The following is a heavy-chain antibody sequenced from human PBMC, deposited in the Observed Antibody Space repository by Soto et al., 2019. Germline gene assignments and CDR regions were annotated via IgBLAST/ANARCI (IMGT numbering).Heavy chain of an antibody. J-gene: IGHJ3*02. CDR1: GGSISSGDYY. CDR2: IYYSGST. D-gene: IGHD2-21*01. CDR3: ARTHIVVDWAFDI. Sequence: PSETLSLTCTFSGGSISSGDYYWSWIRQPPGKGLEWIGYIYYSGSTYYNPSLKSRVTISVDTSKNQFSLKLSSVTAADTAVYHCARTHIVVDWAFDIWGQGTMVTVSS. V-gene: IGHV4-30-4*01.